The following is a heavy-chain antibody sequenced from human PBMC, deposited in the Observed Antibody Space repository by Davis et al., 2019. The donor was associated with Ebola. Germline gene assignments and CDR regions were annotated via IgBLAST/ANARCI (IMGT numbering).Heavy chain of an antibody. V-gene: IGHV3-23*01. D-gene: IGHD3-3*01. CDR1: GFTFSSYA. Sequence: GGSLRLSCAASGFTFSSYAMSWVRQAPGKGLEWVSAISGSGGSTYYADSVKGRFTISRDNSKNTLYLQMNSLRAEDTAVYYCARGHYDFWSGLPEGMDVWGQGTTVTVSS. CDR2: ISGSGGST. CDR3: ARGHYDFWSGLPEGMDV. J-gene: IGHJ6*02.